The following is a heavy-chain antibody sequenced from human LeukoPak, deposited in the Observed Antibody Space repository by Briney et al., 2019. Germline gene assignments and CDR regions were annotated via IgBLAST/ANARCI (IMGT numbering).Heavy chain of an antibody. Sequence: PSETLSLTCTVSGPSISSYYWSWIRQPPGKGLEWIGYIYYSGSTNHNPSLKSRVTISLDTSKNQFSLKLSSVTAADTAVYYCARESYSGYDWVHFDYWGQGTLVTVSS. CDR2: IYYSGST. J-gene: IGHJ4*02. CDR3: ARESYSGYDWVHFDY. D-gene: IGHD5-12*01. V-gene: IGHV4-59*01. CDR1: GPSISSYY.